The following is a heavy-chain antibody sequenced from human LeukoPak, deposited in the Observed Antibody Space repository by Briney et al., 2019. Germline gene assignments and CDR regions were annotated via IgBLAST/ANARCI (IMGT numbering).Heavy chain of an antibody. CDR2: IYYSGST. CDR3: ARSKFGLSFGETNGFDP. J-gene: IGHJ5*02. D-gene: IGHD3-10*01. Sequence: PSETLSLTCTVSGGSISSSSYYWGWIRQPPGKGLEWIGSIYYSGSTYYNPSLKSRVTISVDTSKNQFSLKLSSVTAADTAVYYCARSKFGLSFGETNGFDPWGQGTLVTVSS. CDR1: GGSISSSSYY. V-gene: IGHV4-39*07.